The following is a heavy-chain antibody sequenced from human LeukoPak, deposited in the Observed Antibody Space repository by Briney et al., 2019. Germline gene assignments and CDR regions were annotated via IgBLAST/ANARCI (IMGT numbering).Heavy chain of an antibody. CDR3: ARGVATINSHYFDY. CDR1: GYTFTSYG. CDR2: ISAYNGNT. Sequence: GASVEVSCKASGYTFTSYGISWVRQAPGQGLEWMGWISAYNGNTNYAQKLQGRVTMTTDTSTSTAYMELRSLRSDDTAVYYCARGVATINSHYFDYWGQGTLVTVSS. D-gene: IGHD5-12*01. V-gene: IGHV1-18*04. J-gene: IGHJ4*02.